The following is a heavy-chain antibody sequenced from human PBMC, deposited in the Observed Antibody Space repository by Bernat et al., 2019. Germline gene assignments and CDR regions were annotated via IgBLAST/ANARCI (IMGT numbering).Heavy chain of an antibody. J-gene: IGHJ2*01. CDR3: ARRYHDAAGYWCFDL. CDR2: IKQDGSEK. Sequence: DVQLVESGGGFVQPGGSLRLPCAVSGFTFSSHWMSWVRQAPGQGLEWVANIKQDGSEKYYEDSLKSRFTISRDNAKNSLYLQMSSLRVEDTAVYYGARRYHDAAGYWCFDLWGRGTLVTVSS. CDR1: GFTFSSHW. V-gene: IGHV3-7*01. D-gene: IGHD3-16*01.